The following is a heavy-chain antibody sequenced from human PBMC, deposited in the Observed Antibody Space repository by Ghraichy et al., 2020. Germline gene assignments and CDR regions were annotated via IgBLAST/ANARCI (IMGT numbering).Heavy chain of an antibody. Sequence: GALNISCAASGFTFSRCAMSWVRQAPGKGLEWVSTINIYGDHTYSADSVKGRFTISRDNSRNALSLHINSLRADDTAVYSCGKNEDVQTASTNLWGRFDLWGQGSRV. D-gene: IGHD2-15*01. V-gene: IGHV3-23*01. J-gene: IGHJ4*02. CDR2: INIYGDHT. CDR1: GFTFSRCA. CDR3: GKNEDVQTASTNLWGRFDL.